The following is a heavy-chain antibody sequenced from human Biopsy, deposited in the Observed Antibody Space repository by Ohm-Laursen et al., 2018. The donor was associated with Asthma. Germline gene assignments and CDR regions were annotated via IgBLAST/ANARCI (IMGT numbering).Heavy chain of an antibody. V-gene: IGHV4-30-2*05. J-gene: IGHJ6*02. CDR1: GGSISSGGYS. Sequence: TLSLTCAVSGGSISSGGYSWSWIRQPPGKVLEWIGYIYHSGSTYYNPSLKSRVTISVDTSKNQFSLKLSSVTAADTAVYYCARVPHYDILTGFTLRYYYGMDVWGQGTTVTVSS. CDR3: ARVPHYDILTGFTLRYYYGMDV. CDR2: IYHSGST. D-gene: IGHD3-9*01.